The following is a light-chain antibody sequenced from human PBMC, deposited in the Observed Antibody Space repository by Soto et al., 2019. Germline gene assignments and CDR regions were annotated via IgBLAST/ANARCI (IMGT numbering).Light chain of an antibody. Sequence: QSPLSQPPSASGTPGQRFTISCSGSISNIGSHPVNWYQQLPGTAPKLLLYGDNQRPSGVPDRFSASKSCDSYSLAISGLQSEDEGTYYCGSWDNSLNGLYVFGAGTTVTVL. J-gene: IGLJ1*01. CDR2: GDN. CDR3: GSWDNSLNGLYV. V-gene: IGLV1-44*01. CDR1: ISNIGSHP.